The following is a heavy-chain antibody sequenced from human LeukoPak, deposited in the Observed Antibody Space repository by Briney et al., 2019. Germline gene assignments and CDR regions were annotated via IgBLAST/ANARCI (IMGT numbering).Heavy chain of an antibody. CDR1: GGSISSYY. CDR3: ARATGP. CDR2: IYYNGSA. J-gene: IGHJ5*02. D-gene: IGHD3-10*01. V-gene: IGHV4-59*01. Sequence: PSQTLSLTCTVSGGSISSYYWSWIRQPPGKGLEWIGYIYYNGSANYNPSLKSRVTISVDTSKNQFSLKLSSVTAADTAVYYCARATGPWGQGTLVTVSS.